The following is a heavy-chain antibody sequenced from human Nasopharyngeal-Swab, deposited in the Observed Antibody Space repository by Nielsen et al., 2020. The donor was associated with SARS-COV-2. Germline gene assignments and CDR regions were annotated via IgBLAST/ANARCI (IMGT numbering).Heavy chain of an antibody. CDR2: ISAYNGNT. D-gene: IGHD6-13*01. J-gene: IGHJ6*02. V-gene: IGHV1-18*01. CDR3: VRDAPLGAAGSMGYYFAMDV. CDR1: GYTFTSYA. Sequence: ASVKVSCKASGYTFTSYAISWVRQAPAQGLEWMGWISAYNGNTNYAQKFQGRVSMTTDTSTNTAYMELRSLRSDDTAVYYCVRDAPLGAAGSMGYYFAMDVWGQGTTVTVSS.